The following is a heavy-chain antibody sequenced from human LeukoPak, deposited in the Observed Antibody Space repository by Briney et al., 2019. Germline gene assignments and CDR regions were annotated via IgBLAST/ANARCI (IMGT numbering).Heavy chain of an antibody. Sequence: PSETLSLTCAVYGGSFSGYYWSWIRQPPGKGLEWIGEIYHSGSTNYNPSLKSRVTISLDKSKNQFSLTLTSVTAADTAMYYCATRYSVWPKWGPGTLVTVSS. CDR1: GGSFSGYY. V-gene: IGHV4-34*01. J-gene: IGHJ4*02. D-gene: IGHD5/OR15-5a*01. CDR2: IYHSGST. CDR3: ATRYSVWPK.